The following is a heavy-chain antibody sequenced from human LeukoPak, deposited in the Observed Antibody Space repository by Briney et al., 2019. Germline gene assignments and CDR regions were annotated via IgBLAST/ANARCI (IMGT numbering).Heavy chain of an antibody. J-gene: IGHJ4*02. CDR3: AKGSAVADIYFDY. CDR1: GFTFRSYA. Sequence: GGSLRLSCAAAGFTFRSYAMNWVRQGPGKGLEWVSTMSASDAGTYYADSVKGRFTISRDNSKNTLHLQMNSLRAEDTAVYYCAKGSAVADIYFDYWGQGTLVTVSS. V-gene: IGHV3-23*01. CDR2: MSASDAGT. D-gene: IGHD6-19*01.